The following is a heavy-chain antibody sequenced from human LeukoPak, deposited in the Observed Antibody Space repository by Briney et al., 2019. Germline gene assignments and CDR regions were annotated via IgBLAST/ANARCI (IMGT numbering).Heavy chain of an antibody. D-gene: IGHD3-3*01. CDR3: ARDLKSGYFDS. CDR2: IYDDGSKE. Sequence: GGSLRPSCAASGFTFINYGMRWVRQPPGKGLEWVAVIYDDGSKEHFADFVKGRFTISRDDSKKTVVLQMNGLRGEDTAVYYCARDLKSGYFDSWGQGTLVTVSS. J-gene: IGHJ4*02. CDR1: GFTFINYG. V-gene: IGHV3-33*01.